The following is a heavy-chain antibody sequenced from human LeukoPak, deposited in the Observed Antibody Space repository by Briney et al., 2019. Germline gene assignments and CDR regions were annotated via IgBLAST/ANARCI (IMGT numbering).Heavy chain of an antibody. CDR1: GGSISSYY. J-gene: IGHJ4*02. CDR3: ARESSGWGQYYFDY. Sequence: SETLSLTCTVSGGSISSYYWSWIRQPAGKGLEWIGRIYTSGSTNYNPSLKSRVTMSVDTSKNQFSLKLSSVTVADTAVYYCARESSGWGQYYFDYWGQGTLVTVSS. CDR2: IYTSGST. V-gene: IGHV4-4*07. D-gene: IGHD6-19*01.